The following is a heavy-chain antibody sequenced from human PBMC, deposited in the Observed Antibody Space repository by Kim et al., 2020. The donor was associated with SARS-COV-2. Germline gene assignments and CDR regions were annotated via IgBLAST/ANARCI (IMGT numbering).Heavy chain of an antibody. Sequence: GESLKISCKGSGYSFTSYWIGWVRQMPGKGLEWMGIIYPGDSDTRYSPSFQGQVTISADKSISTAYLQWSSLKASDTAMYYCARPVNYDSSGYYSYWYFDLWGRGTLVTVSS. CDR1: GYSFTSYW. CDR2: IYPGDSDT. CDR3: ARPVNYDSSGYYSYWYFDL. J-gene: IGHJ2*01. D-gene: IGHD3-22*01. V-gene: IGHV5-51*01.